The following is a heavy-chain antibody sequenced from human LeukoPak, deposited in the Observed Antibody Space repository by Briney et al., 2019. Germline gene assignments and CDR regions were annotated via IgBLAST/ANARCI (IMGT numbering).Heavy chain of an antibody. D-gene: IGHD1-26*01. J-gene: IGHJ4*02. CDR3: AKGTRSYPSLCDY. V-gene: IGHV3-23*01. CDR2: ISGSGGNT. CDR1: GFTFSSYG. Sequence: GGSLRLSCAASGFTFSSYGMSWVRQAQGKGPEWVSGISGSGGNTYYADFVKGRFTISRDNSKNTLYLQMNSLRAEDTAVYYCAKGTRSYPSLCDYWGQGTLVSVSS.